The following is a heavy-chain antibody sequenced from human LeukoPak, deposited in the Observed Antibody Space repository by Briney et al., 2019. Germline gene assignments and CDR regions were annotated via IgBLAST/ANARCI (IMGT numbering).Heavy chain of an antibody. J-gene: IGHJ5*02. V-gene: IGHV1-18*01. D-gene: IGHD2-21*02. CDR2: ISAYNGNT. Sequence: ASVKVSCKASGYTFTSYGISWVRQAPGQGLEWMGWISAYNGNTNYAQKLQGRVTMTTDTSTSTAYIELRSLRSDDTAVYYCARGEFVGVTENNWFAPGARNPWSPSP. CDR3: ARGEFVGVTENNWFAP. CDR1: GYTFTSYG.